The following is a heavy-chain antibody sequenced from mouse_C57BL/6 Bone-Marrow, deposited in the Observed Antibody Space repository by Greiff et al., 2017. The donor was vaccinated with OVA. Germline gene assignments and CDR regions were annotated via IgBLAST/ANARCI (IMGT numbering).Heavy chain of an antibody. CDR2: IYPGSGST. D-gene: IGHD1-1*01. CDR1: GYTFTSYW. CDR3: ARGWYYGSSYPSWFAY. J-gene: IGHJ3*01. V-gene: IGHV1-55*01. Sequence: QVQLQQSGAELVKPGASVKMSCKASGYTFTSYWITWVKQRPGQGLEWIGDIYPGSGSTNYNEKFKSKATLTVDTSSSTAYMQLSSLTSEDSAVYYCARGWYYGSSYPSWFAYWGQGTLVTVSA.